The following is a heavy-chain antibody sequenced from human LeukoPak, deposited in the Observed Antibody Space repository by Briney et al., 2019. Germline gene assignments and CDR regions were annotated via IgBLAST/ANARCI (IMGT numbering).Heavy chain of an antibody. V-gene: IGHV3-49*03. CDR1: GFTFGDYA. J-gene: IGHJ3*02. CDR3: TRDRGRSYEDHASDAFDI. Sequence: GGSLRLSCTASGFTFGDYAMSWFRQAPGKGLEWVGFIRSKAYGGTTEYAASVKGRFTISRDDSKSIAYLQMNSLRTEDTAVYYCTRDRGRSYEDHASDAFDIWGQGSMVTVSS. CDR2: IRSKAYGGTT. D-gene: IGHD1-26*01.